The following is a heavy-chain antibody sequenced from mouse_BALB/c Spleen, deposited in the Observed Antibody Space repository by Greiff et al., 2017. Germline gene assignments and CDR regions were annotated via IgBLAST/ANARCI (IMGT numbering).Heavy chain of an antibody. J-gene: IGHJ4*01. CDR3: VRQRYGNYAMDY. D-gene: IGHD2-10*02. V-gene: IGHV10-1*02. CDR2: IRSKSNNYAT. CDR1: GFTFNTYA. Sequence: EVQVVESGGGLVQPKGSLKLSCAASGFTFNTYAMNWVRQAPGKGLEWVARIRSKSNNYATYYADSVKDRFTISRDDSQSMLYLQMNNLKTEDTAMYYCVRQRYGNYAMDYWGQGTSVTVSS.